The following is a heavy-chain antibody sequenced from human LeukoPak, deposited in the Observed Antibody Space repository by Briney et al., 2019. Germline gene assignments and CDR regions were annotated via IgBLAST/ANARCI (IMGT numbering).Heavy chain of an antibody. D-gene: IGHD6-19*01. CDR2: ISWNSGSI. J-gene: IGHJ4*02. Sequence: GGSLRLSCAASGFTFDDYAMHWVRQAPGKGLEWVSGISWNSGSIGYADSVKGRFTISRDNAKNSLYLQMNSLRAEDTALYYCAKEISYSSGPRFDYWGQGTLVTVSS. V-gene: IGHV3-9*01. CDR1: GFTFDDYA. CDR3: AKEISYSSGPRFDY.